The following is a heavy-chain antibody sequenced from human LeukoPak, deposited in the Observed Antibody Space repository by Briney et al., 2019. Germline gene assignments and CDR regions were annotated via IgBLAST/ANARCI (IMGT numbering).Heavy chain of an antibody. CDR2: IIPILGIA. CDR3: ARVHVLRWFGELIGGAFDI. V-gene: IGHV1-69*02. J-gene: IGHJ3*02. CDR1: RGTFSSYT. D-gene: IGHD3-10*01. Sequence: SVKVSCKASRGTFSSYTISWVRHTPGQGLEWMGRIIPILGIANYAQKFQGRVPINADKHTSRPHIELRSPRSEDTAVYYCARVHVLRWFGELIGGAFDIWGEGTMFTVSS.